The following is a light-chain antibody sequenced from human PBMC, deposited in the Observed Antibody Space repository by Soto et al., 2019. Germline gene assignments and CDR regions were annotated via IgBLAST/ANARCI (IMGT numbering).Light chain of an antibody. CDR1: SSDVGGYNF. Sequence: QSVLAQPASVSGSPGQSITISCTGTSSDVGGYNFVAWYQQHPGKAPKLIIYEVTNRPPGVSDRFSGSKSGNTASLTISGLQAEDESDYYCSSYTSNRGVFGTGTKVTV. J-gene: IGLJ1*01. V-gene: IGLV2-14*01. CDR2: EVT. CDR3: SSYTSNRGV.